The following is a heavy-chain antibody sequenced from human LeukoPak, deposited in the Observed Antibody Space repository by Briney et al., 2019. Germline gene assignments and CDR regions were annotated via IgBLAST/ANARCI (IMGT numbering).Heavy chain of an antibody. CDR3: AIGKLASRRGSWFDP. CDR2: MNPNSGNT. CDR1: GYTLTSYD. D-gene: IGHD6-6*01. J-gene: IGHJ5*02. V-gene: IGHV1-8*02. Sequence: ASVKVSCKTSGYTLTSYDINWVRQATGQGLEWMGWMNPNSGNTGYAQKFQGRVTMTRNTSISTAYMDLTGLTSEDTAVYYCAIGKLASRRGSWFDPWGQGTLVTVSS.